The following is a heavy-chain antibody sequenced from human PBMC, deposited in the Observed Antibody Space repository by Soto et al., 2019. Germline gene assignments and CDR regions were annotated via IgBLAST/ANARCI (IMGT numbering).Heavy chain of an antibody. J-gene: IGHJ4*02. D-gene: IGHD5-18*01. CDR1: GGSISSGGYY. CDR2: IYYSGST. CDR3: ERVVKDTIRD. Sequence: QVQLQESGPGLVKPSQTLSLTCTVSGGSISSGGYYWSWIRQHPGKGLEWIGYIYYSGSTYYNPSLKSSVTRSVDTSKNQFSLKLSSVTAADTAGYYGERVVKDTIRDWGQGTLVTVSS. V-gene: IGHV4-31*03.